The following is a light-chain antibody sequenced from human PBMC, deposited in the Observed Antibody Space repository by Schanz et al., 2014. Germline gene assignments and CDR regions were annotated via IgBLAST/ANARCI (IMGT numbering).Light chain of an antibody. Sequence: EIVLTQSPGALSLSPGERATFSCRASQRVNTNFLAWYQQKPGQAPRLLIYSASRRATGILERFSGSGSGTDFTLTITRLEPEDFAVYYCQQYGSSPRGSLTFGGGTKVEIK. V-gene: IGKV3-20*01. CDR2: SAS. CDR3: QQYGSSPRGSLT. CDR1: QRVNTNF. J-gene: IGKJ4*01.